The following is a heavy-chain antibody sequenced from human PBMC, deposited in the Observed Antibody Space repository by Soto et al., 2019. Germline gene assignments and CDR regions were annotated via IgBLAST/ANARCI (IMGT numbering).Heavy chain of an antibody. J-gene: IGHJ4*02. CDR2: ISYDGSNK. V-gene: IGHV3-30*18. Sequence: GSLRLSCAASGFTFSSYGMHWVRQAPGKGLEWVAVISYDGSNKYYADSVKGRFTISRDNSKNTLYLQMNSLRAEDTAVYYCAKDASGEPYGSGSYYSKYYFDYWGQGTLVTVSS. CDR3: AKDASGEPYGSGSYYSKYYFDY. D-gene: IGHD3-10*01. CDR1: GFTFSSYG.